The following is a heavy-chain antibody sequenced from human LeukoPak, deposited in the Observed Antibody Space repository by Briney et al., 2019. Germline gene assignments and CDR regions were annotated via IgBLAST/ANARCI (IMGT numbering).Heavy chain of an antibody. CDR3: ARGFSNTSGFKVVLDF. V-gene: IGHV1-18*04. Sequence: ASVKVSCKASGFTFTNYGITWVRQAPGQGLELMGWISAYNGDRKYAEKVQARLTITTDASTSTAYIELSGLTSYDTTVYYCARGFSNTSGFKVVLDFWGQGTLVTVSS. D-gene: IGHD6-6*01. CDR1: GFTFTNYG. CDR2: ISAYNGDR. J-gene: IGHJ4*02.